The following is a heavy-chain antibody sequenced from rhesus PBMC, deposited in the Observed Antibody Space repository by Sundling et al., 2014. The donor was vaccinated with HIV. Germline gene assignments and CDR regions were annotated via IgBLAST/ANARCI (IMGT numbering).Heavy chain of an antibody. V-gene: IGHV4-65*02. CDR1: GGSISSSNF. Sequence: QVQLQESGPGLVKPSETLSLTCAVSGGSISSSNFWSWIRQAPGKGLEWIGSIHGESASTYYKPSLNNRLTISKDTSKNQFSLKLSSVTAADTAVYYCARDNPADSGLDSWGQGVVFTVSS. CDR3: ARDNPADSGLDS. CDR2: IHGESAST. J-gene: IGHJ6*01.